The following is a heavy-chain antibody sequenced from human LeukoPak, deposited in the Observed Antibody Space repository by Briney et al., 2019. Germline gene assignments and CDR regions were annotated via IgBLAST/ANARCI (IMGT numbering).Heavy chain of an antibody. Sequence: PGGSLRLSCAAYGFTFSSYGMHWVRQAPGKGLEWVAVISYDGSNKYYADSVKGRFTISRDNSKNTLYLQMNSLRAEDTAVYYCAKAYIVATGFDYWGQGTLVTVSS. V-gene: IGHV3-30*18. CDR1: GFTFSSYG. CDR3: AKAYIVATGFDY. CDR2: ISYDGSNK. D-gene: IGHD5-12*01. J-gene: IGHJ4*02.